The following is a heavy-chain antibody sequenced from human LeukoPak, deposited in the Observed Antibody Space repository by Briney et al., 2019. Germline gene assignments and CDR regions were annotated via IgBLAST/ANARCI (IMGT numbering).Heavy chain of an antibody. V-gene: IGHV4-34*01. Sequence: SETLSLTCAVYGGSFSGYYWSWIRQPPGKGLEWIGEINHSGSTNYNPSLKSRVTISVDTSKNQFSLKVSSVTAADTAVYYCARGTVVIATHDAFDIWGQGTMVTVSS. D-gene: IGHD2-21*01. CDR1: GGSFSGYY. CDR3: ARGTVVIATHDAFDI. J-gene: IGHJ3*02. CDR2: INHSGST.